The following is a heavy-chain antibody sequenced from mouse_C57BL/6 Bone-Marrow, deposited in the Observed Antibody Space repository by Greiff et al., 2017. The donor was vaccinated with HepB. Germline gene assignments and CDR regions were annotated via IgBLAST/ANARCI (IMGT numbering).Heavy chain of an antibody. J-gene: IGHJ4*01. D-gene: IGHD1-1*01. CDR1: GFNIKDDY. V-gene: IGHV14-4*01. CDR2: IDPENGDT. Sequence: DVKLQESGAELVRPGASVKLSCTASGFNIKDDYMHWVKQRPEQGLEWIGWIDPENGDTEYASKFQGKATITADTSSNTAYLQLSSLTSEDTAVYYCTTTIYYYGSSSYYAMDYWGQGTSVTVSS. CDR3: TTTIYYYGSSSYYAMDY.